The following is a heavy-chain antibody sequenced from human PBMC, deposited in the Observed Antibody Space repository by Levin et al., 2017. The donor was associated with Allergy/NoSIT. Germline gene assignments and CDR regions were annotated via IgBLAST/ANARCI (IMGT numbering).Heavy chain of an antibody. CDR1: GGAITSGRYY. D-gene: IGHD3-9*01. CDR2: INMSGDT. V-gene: IGHV4-61*02. J-gene: IGHJ3*02. Sequence: QTLSLTCTVSGGAITSGRYYWSWIRQPAGKGLEWIGRINMSGDTYYNPSLKSRVSIPVDTSKNLFSLRLSSVTAADTAVYYCAKGNWFDAFDIWSQGTMVTVSS. CDR3: AKGNWFDAFDI.